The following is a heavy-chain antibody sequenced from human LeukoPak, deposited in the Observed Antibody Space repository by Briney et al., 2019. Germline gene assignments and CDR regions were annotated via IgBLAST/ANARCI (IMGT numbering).Heavy chain of an antibody. CDR2: IWYDGSNK. Sequence: GGSLRLSCAASGFTFSSYGMHWVRQAPGKGLEWVAVIWYDGSNKYYADSVKGRFTIPRDNSKNTLYLQMNSLRAEDTAVYYCAKDRGPYGDYVPWFDPWGQGTLVTVSS. CDR3: AKDRGPYGDYVPWFDP. CDR1: GFTFSSYG. J-gene: IGHJ5*02. V-gene: IGHV3-33*06. D-gene: IGHD4-17*01.